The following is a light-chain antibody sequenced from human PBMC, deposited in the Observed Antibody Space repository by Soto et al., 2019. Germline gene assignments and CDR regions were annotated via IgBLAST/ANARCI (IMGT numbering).Light chain of an antibody. CDR2: DAS. CDR1: QSIGKY. J-gene: IGKJ3*01. V-gene: IGKV3-11*01. Sequence: EIVLTQSPATLSLSPGDRATLSCRASQSIGKYLAWYQQKPGQAPRLLIYDASNRATGIPARFSGSGSGTDFTLTISSLEAADFAVYYCQHRSNWPRAFGPGTKVDIK. CDR3: QHRSNWPRA.